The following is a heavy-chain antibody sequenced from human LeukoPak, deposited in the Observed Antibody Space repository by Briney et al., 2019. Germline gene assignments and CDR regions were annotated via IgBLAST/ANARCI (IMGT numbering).Heavy chain of an antibody. J-gene: IGHJ4*02. Sequence: QPGGSLILSCAASGFTCSSYSMNWVRQAPGKGLEWISYISSSSNTIYYADSVKGRFTISRDNAKNSLYLQMNSLRAEDTAVYYCARGATGDRLGYLGQGSLVTVSS. CDR3: ARGATGDRLGY. V-gene: IGHV3-48*01. CDR1: GFTCSSYS. D-gene: IGHD7-27*01. CDR2: ISSSSNTI.